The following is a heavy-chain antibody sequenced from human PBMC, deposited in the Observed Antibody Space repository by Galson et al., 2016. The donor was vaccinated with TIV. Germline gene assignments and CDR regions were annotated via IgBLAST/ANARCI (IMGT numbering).Heavy chain of an antibody. V-gene: IGHV4-34*01. Sequence: SETLSLTCAVYGGSFTGYYWSWMRQAPGKGLEWIEEINDSGRTNYNPSLKSRVTISLGTSKNPFSLKLTSETAADTALYFGAREGGDLILPSAIRRLNAFYIWGQGTVVTFSS. CDR2: INDSGRT. CDR3: AREGGDLILPSAIRRLNAFYI. D-gene: IGHD2-2*02. CDR1: GGSFTGYY. J-gene: IGHJ3*02.